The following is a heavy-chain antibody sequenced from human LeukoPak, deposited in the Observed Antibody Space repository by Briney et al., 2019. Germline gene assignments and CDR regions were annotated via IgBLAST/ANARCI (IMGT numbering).Heavy chain of an antibody. CDR3: AREGYDSSGYYSGFDY. J-gene: IGHJ4*02. CDR2: IYYSGST. D-gene: IGHD3-22*01. Sequence: SETLSLTCTVSGVSISSYYWSWLRQPPGKGLEWIGYIYYSGSTNYNPSLKSRVTISVDTSKNQFSLKLSSVTAADTAVYYCAREGYDSSGYYSGFDYWGQGTLVTVSS. V-gene: IGHV4-59*01. CDR1: GVSISSYY.